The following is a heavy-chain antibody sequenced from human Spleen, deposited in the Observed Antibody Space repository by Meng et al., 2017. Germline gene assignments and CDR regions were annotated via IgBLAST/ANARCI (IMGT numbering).Heavy chain of an antibody. J-gene: IGHJ4*02. V-gene: IGHV3-48*03. CDR1: GFTFSSYE. CDR3: ARGALGYCSGGSCYFDY. CDR2: ISSSGSTI. Sequence: GESLKISCAASGFTFSSYEMNWVRQAPGKGLEWVSYISSSGSTIYYADSVKGRFIISRDNAKNSLYLQMNSLRAEDTAVYYCARGALGYCSGGSCYFDYWGQGTLVTVSS. D-gene: IGHD2-15*01.